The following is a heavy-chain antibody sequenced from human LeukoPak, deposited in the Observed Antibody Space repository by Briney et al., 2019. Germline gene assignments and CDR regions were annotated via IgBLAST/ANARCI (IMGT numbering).Heavy chain of an antibody. V-gene: IGHV1-2*06. CDR3: ARDPLRLVRGSFPFDY. CDR1: GFTFTGYY. Sequence: ASVKVSCKTSGFTFTGYYMHWVRQAPGQGLEWIGRINPNSGGTNYAQKFQGRVTMTRDTSITTAYMELTRLSSDDTAVYYCARDPLRLVRGSFPFDYWGQGTLVTVSS. J-gene: IGHJ4*02. D-gene: IGHD1-26*01. CDR2: INPNSGGT.